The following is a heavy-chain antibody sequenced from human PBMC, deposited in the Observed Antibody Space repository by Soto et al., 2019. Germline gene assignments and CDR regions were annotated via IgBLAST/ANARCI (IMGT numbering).Heavy chain of an antibody. J-gene: IGHJ6*02. CDR2: IYPGDSDT. CDR3: ARQGSTRAYYYSGIDV. V-gene: IGHV5-51*01. CDR1: GYRFSSYW. D-gene: IGHD2-2*01. Sequence: GESLKISCKGSGYRFSSYWIAWVRQMPGKGLEWMGIIYPGDSDTRYSPSFQGQVTFSVDKSNNTAYLQWSSLKASDTAMYYCARQGSTRAYYYSGIDVSGQGPAVTVSS.